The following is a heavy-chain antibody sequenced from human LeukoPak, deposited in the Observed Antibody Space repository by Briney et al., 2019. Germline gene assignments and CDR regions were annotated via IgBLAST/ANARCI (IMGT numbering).Heavy chain of an antibody. CDR2: IYSGGST. CDR1: GFTVSSNY. D-gene: IGHD6-13*01. J-gene: IGHJ6*02. Sequence: PGGSLRLSCAASGFTVSSNYMSWVRQAPGKGLEWVSVIYSGGSTHYADSVKGRFTISRDNSKNTLYLQMNSLRAEDTAVYYCASDSSSWSYYYGMDVWGQGTTVTVSS. V-gene: IGHV3-66*01. CDR3: ASDSSSWSYYYGMDV.